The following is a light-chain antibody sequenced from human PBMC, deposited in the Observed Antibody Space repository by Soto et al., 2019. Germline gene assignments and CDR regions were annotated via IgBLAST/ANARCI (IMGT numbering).Light chain of an antibody. J-gene: IGLJ1*01. Sequence: QAVVTQPASVSGSPGQSITISCTGTSGDIGSYNRVSWYQQHPGKAPKLIIYEVTDRPSGVSNRFSGSKSGNTASLTISGLQAEDEAEYYCSSYTNINTRACVFGTGPRSPS. CDR2: EVT. V-gene: IGLV2-14*01. CDR3: SSYTNINTRACV. CDR1: SGDIGSYNR.